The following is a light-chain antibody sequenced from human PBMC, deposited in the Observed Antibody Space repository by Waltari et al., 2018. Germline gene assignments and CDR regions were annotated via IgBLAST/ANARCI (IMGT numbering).Light chain of an antibody. CDR3: QQYDDFPYT. Sequence: DIQMTQSPSSLSAYVGDRVTMTCQSSQDISNYLNWYQQKPGKAPKLLIYDASNSEPGVPSRFSGRGYGTDFTFTISSLQPEDIATYYCQQYDDFPYTFGQGTKLEIK. CDR2: DAS. J-gene: IGKJ2*01. CDR1: QDISNY. V-gene: IGKV1-33*01.